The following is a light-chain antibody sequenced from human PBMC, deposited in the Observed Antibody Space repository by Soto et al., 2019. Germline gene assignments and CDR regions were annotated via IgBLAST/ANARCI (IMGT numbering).Light chain of an antibody. Sequence: SVLTHPPSASGSLGQSVTISCTGTSSDVGAYNYVSWYQQHPGKAPKLMIYEVSKRPSGVPDRFSGSKSGNTASLTVSGLQAEDEADYYCSSYAGSNKSVFGTGTKVTVL. CDR3: SSYAGSNKSV. J-gene: IGLJ1*01. CDR2: EVS. CDR1: SSDVGAYNY. V-gene: IGLV2-8*01.